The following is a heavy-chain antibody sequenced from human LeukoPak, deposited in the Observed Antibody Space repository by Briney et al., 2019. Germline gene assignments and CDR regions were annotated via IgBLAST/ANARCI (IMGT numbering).Heavy chain of an antibody. CDR2: IHHSGRT. Sequence: SETLSLTCTVSGYSISSDYYWGWIRQPPGKGLEWIGSIHHSGRTYYNPSLKSRVIISVDTSKNQFSLKLSSVTAADTAVYYCARQNYDRTFDYWGQGTLATVSS. CDR1: GYSISSDYY. D-gene: IGHD3-22*01. J-gene: IGHJ4*02. V-gene: IGHV4-38-2*02. CDR3: ARQNYDRTFDY.